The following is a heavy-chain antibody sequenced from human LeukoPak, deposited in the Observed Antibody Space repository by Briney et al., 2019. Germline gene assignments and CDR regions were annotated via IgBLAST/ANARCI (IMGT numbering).Heavy chain of an antibody. CDR3: AQGAMYQLDY. Sequence: PGGTLRLSCAASGFSFSSHGMSWVRQAPGKGLEWVSGIIGGAGSTYYADSVKGRFTISGDNSKNTLFLQMNSLRAEDTAVYYCAQGAMYQLDYWGQGTLVTVSS. D-gene: IGHD2-2*01. CDR1: GFSFSSHG. CDR2: IIGGAGST. J-gene: IGHJ4*02. V-gene: IGHV3-23*01.